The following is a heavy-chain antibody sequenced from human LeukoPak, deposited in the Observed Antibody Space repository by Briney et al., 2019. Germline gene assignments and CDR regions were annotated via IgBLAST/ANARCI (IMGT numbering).Heavy chain of an antibody. CDR1: GGSIGSYY. Sequence: SETLSLTCTVSGGSIGSYYWSWIRQPPGKGLEWIGYIYYSGSTNYNPSLKSRVTISVDTSKNQFSLKLSSVTAADTAVYYCARGDSLDYWGQGTLVTVSS. V-gene: IGHV4-59*01. CDR3: ARGDSLDY. CDR2: IYYSGST. J-gene: IGHJ4*02.